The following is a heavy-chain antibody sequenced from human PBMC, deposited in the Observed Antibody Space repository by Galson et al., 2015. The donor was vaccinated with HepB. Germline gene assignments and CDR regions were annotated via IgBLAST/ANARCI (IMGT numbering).Heavy chain of an antibody. V-gene: IGHV3-7*03. CDR2: IKQDGSEK. CDR1: GFTFSSYW. Sequence: SLRLSCAASGFTFSSYWMSWVRQAPGKGLEWVANIKQDGSEKYYVDSVKGRFTISRDNAKNSLYLQMNSLRAEDTAVYYCARDRITMVRGAYFDYWGQGTLVTVSS. CDR3: ARDRITMVRGAYFDY. D-gene: IGHD3-10*01. J-gene: IGHJ4*02.